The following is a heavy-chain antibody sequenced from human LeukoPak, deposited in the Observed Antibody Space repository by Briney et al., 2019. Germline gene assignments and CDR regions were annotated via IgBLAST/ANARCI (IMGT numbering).Heavy chain of an antibody. V-gene: IGHV3-48*03. Sequence: GGSLRLSCAASGFTFRTYEMNWVRQAPGKGLEWVSYISNGDSDSDSTKKYADSVKGRFTISRDNAKNSLYLQMNSLRAEDTAVYYCARVWSPPYTSSWPYYFDYWGQGTLVTVSS. J-gene: IGHJ4*02. CDR3: ARVWSPPYTSSWPYYFDY. CDR2: ISNGDSDSDSTK. CDR1: GFTFRTYE. D-gene: IGHD6-13*01.